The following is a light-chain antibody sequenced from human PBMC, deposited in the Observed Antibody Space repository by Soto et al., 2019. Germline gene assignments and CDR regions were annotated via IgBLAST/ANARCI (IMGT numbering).Light chain of an antibody. Sequence: DIQMTQSPSSVSASVGDRVTISCRASQGVRSWLAWYQQKPGKAPKLLIYTASSLQSGVPSRFSGSGSGTDFTLTISSLQPEDFATYYCQQADSFPYTFGQGTKLEIK. V-gene: IGKV1-12*01. CDR1: QGVRSW. J-gene: IGKJ2*01. CDR3: QQADSFPYT. CDR2: TAS.